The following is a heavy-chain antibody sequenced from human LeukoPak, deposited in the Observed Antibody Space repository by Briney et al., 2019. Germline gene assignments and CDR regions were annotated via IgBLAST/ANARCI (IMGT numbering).Heavy chain of an antibody. D-gene: IGHD3-10*01. J-gene: IGHJ4*02. CDR2: ISSSGSTI. CDR3: ASAYYGSGSYYNV. Sequence: PGGSLRLSCAASGFTFSSYSMNWVRQAPGKGLEWVSSISSSGSTIYYADSVKGRFTTSRDNAKNSLYLQMNSLRAEDTAVYYCASAYYGSGSYYNVWGQGTLVTVSS. CDR1: GFTFSSYS. V-gene: IGHV3-48*04.